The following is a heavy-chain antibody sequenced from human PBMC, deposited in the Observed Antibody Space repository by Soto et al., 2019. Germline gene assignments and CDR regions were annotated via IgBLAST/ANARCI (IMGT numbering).Heavy chain of an antibody. J-gene: IGHJ6*02. CDR1: GYTFTRYG. Sequence: QGQLVQSGPEVKKPGASVKVSCKASGYTFTRYGISWVRQAPGQGLEWMGWISGYNGDTNYAQKGQGRVTMTIDTSPGTASVELRRLSSDDTARYYCARSGQMPYCYYGMDVWGQGSMVTVS. D-gene: IGHD1-26*01. V-gene: IGHV1-18*01. CDR3: ARSGQMPYCYYGMDV. CDR2: ISGYNGDT.